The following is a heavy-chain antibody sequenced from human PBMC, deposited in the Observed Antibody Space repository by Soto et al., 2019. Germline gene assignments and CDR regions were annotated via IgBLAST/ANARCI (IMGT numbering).Heavy chain of an antibody. CDR2: VTPYKAET. Sequence: AAVKFSWKASGYTLTNYGVTWVRQAPGQGLEWLGRVTPYKAETNSAQNLQGRVTMATDTSTNTDYLELRSLRSDDTAVYFCAKDGTSNSGNLYAFDIWGQWTMVTDS. D-gene: IGHD5-12*01. CDR1: GYTLTNYG. V-gene: IGHV1-18*04. J-gene: IGHJ3*02. CDR3: AKDGTSNSGNLYAFDI.